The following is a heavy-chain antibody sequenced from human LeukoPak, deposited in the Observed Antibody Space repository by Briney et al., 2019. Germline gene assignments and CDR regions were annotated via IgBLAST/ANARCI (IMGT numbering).Heavy chain of an antibody. J-gene: IGHJ4*02. V-gene: IGHV1-69*01. CDR2: IIPIFGRA. Sequence: ASVTVSCKASGGTFSSYAISWVRQAPGQGLEWMGGIIPIFGRANYAQKFQGRVTITADESTSTAYMELSSLRSEDTAVYYCASPKLERRLGRFDYWGQGTLVTVSS. CDR1: GGTFSSYA. CDR3: ASPKLERRLGRFDY. D-gene: IGHD1-1*01.